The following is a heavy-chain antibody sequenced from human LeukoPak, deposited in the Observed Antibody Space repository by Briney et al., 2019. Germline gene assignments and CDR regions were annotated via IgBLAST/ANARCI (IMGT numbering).Heavy chain of an antibody. CDR1: GYTFTSYD. Sequence: ASVKVSCKASGYTFTSYDINWVRQATGQGLEWMGWMNPNSGNTGYAQKFQGRVTMTRDTSTSTVYMELSSLRSEDTAVYYCARECGGDCSSFDYWGQGTLVTVSS. CDR2: MNPNSGNT. CDR3: ARECGGDCSSFDY. D-gene: IGHD2-21*02. J-gene: IGHJ4*02. V-gene: IGHV1-8*01.